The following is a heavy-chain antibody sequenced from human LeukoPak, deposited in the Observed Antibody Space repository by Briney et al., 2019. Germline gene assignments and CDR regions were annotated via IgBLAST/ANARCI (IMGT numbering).Heavy chain of an antibody. CDR1: GGSISSYY. CDR3: ARGTAHYYGSGSPDY. V-gene: IGHV4-59*12. D-gene: IGHD3-10*01. Sequence: PSETLSLTCTVSGGSISSYYWSWIRQPPGKGLEWIGYIYYSGSTNYNPSLKSRVTISVDTSKNQFSLKLSSVTAADTAVYYCARGTAHYYGSGSPDYWGQGTLVTVSS. CDR2: IYYSGST. J-gene: IGHJ4*02.